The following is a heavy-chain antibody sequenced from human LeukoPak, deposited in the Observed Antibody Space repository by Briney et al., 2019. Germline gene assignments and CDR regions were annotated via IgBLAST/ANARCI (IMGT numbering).Heavy chain of an antibody. CDR1: GYSFTTNW. Sequence: GESLKVSCKGSGYSFTTNWIGWLRQMPGKGLEWMGIIYPGDSDTRYSPSFQGQVTISADKSISAAYLQWSSLKASDTAMYYCARLYGVRFDSWGQGTLVTVSS. V-gene: IGHV5-51*01. J-gene: IGHJ4*02. CDR2: IYPGDSDT. CDR3: ARLYGVRFDS. D-gene: IGHD3-3*01.